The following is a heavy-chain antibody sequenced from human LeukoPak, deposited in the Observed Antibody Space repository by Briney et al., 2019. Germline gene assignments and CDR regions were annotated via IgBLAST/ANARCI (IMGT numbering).Heavy chain of an antibody. D-gene: IGHD4-17*01. Sequence: ASVKVSCKASGYTFTDYFMHWVRQAPGQGLEWMGWINPNSGGTNYAQKSQGRVTMTRDTSTSTAYMELRSLRSDDTAVYYCARSLGDYLDYWGQGTLVTVSS. CDR3: ARSLGDYLDY. V-gene: IGHV1-2*02. CDR1: GYTFTDYF. CDR2: INPNSGGT. J-gene: IGHJ4*02.